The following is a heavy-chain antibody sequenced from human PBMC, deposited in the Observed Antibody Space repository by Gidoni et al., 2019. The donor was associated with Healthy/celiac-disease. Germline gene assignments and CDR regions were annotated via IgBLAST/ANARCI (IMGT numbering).Heavy chain of an antibody. D-gene: IGHD1-26*01. CDR2: ISSSSSYI. J-gene: IGHJ4*02. CDR1: GFTFSSYS. Sequence: EVQLVESGGGLVKHGGSLRLSCAASGFTFSSYSMNWVRQAPGKGLEWVSSISSSSSYIYYADSVKGRFTISRDNAKNSLYLQMNSLRAEDTAVYYCARDRGGSFDYWGQGTLVTVSS. V-gene: IGHV3-21*01. CDR3: ARDRGGSFDY.